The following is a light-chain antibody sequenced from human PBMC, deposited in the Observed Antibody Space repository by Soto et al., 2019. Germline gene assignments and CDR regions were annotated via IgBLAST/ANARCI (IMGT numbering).Light chain of an antibody. Sequence: EIVLTQSPGTLSLSPGERATLSCKTSQTSGSNFLAWYQHKPGQAPRLLIYASSNRATGLPDRFSGSASGPDFPLTINRLEPEDFAVYYCQLYGISPQFGQGTRLEIK. CDR3: QLYGISPQ. CDR2: ASS. V-gene: IGKV3-20*01. J-gene: IGKJ5*01. CDR1: QTSGSNF.